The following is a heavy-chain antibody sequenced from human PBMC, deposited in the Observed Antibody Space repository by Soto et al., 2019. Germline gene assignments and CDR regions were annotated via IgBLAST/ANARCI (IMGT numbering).Heavy chain of an antibody. CDR3: ARGGGYTFDY. CDR1: GGSISSGGYS. D-gene: IGHD3-16*01. J-gene: IGHJ4*02. V-gene: IGHV4-30-2*01. CDR2: IYHSGST. Sequence: QLQLQESGSGLVKPSQTLSLTCAVSGGSISSGGYSWSWIRQPPGKGLEWIGYIYHSGSTYYNPSPKSRVTVPVDRSKNQFSLKLSSVPAADTAGYYCARGGGYTFDYWGQGTLVTVSS.